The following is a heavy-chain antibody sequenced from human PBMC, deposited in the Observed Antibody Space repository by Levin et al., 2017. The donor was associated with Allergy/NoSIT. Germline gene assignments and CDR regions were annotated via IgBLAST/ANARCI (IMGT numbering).Heavy chain of an antibody. D-gene: IGHD3-10*01. V-gene: IGHV3-15*01. CDR2: IKSKTDGGTT. CDR1: GFTFTNAW. CDR3: TTIYYYYASGSYDY. Sequence: SGESLKISCAASGFTFTNAWMSWVRQAPGKGLEWVGRIKSKTDGGTTDYAAPVKGRFTISRDDSKNTLYLQMNSLKTEDTAVYYCTTIYYYYASGSYDYWGQGTLVTVSS. J-gene: IGHJ4*02.